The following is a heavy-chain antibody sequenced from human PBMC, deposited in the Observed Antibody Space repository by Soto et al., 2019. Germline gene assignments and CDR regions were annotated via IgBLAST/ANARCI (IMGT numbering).Heavy chain of an antibody. Sequence: GGSLRLSCAASGFTFSSYDMHWVRQATGKGLEWVSAIGTAGDTYYPGSVKGRFTISRENAKNSLYLQMNSLRAEDTAVYYCARDGIGVVAATALKSGPDYYYYYGMDVWGQGTTVTVSS. D-gene: IGHD2-15*01. CDR3: ARDGIGVVAATALKSGPDYYYYYGMDV. V-gene: IGHV3-13*01. J-gene: IGHJ6*02. CDR2: IGTAGDT. CDR1: GFTFSSYD.